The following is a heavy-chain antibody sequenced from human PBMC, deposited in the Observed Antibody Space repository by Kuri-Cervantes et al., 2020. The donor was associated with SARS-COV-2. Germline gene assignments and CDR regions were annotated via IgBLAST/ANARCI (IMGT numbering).Heavy chain of an antibody. V-gene: IGHV4-39*01. Sequence: SETLSLTCTVSGGSISSGSYYWGWIRQPPGKGLEWIGSIYYSGSTYYNPSLKSRVTISVDTSKNQFSLKLSSVTAADTAVYYCARSYVDTAMVISILFDYWGQGTLVTVSS. CDR2: IYYSGST. J-gene: IGHJ4*02. CDR3: ARSYVDTAMVISILFDY. D-gene: IGHD5-18*01. CDR1: GGSISSGSYY.